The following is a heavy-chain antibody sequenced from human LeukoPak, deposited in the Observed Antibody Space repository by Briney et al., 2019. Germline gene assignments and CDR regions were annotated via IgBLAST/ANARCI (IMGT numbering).Heavy chain of an antibody. V-gene: IGHV4-39*01. J-gene: IGHJ4*02. CDR1: GGSISSSDYY. D-gene: IGHD6-6*01. CDR3: ARLSKSIAARRATDY. Sequence: PSETLSLTCTVSGGSISSSDYYWGWIRQPPGKGLEWIGSIYYSGSTYYNPSLKSRVTISVDTSKNQFSLKLSSVTAADTAVYYCARLSKSIAARRATDYWGQGTLVTVSS. CDR2: IYYSGST.